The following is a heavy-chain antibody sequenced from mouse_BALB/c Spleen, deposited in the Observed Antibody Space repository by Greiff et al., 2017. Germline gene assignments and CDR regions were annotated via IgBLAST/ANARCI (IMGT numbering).Heavy chain of an antibody. CDR3: ASSSFDY. CDR1: GFTFSSYA. CDR2: ISSGGST. J-gene: IGHJ2*01. Sequence: EVQLQESGGGLVKPGGSLKLSCAASGFTFSSYAMSWVRQTPEKRLEWVASISSGGSTYYPDSVKGRFTISRDNARNILYLQMSSLRSEDTAMYYCASSSFDYWGQGTTLTVSS. D-gene: IGHD6-1*01. V-gene: IGHV5-6-5*01.